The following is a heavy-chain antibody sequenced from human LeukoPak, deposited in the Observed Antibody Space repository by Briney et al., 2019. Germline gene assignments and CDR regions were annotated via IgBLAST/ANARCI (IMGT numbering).Heavy chain of an antibody. Sequence: PSETLSLTCTVSGGSISSYYWSWIRQPPGKGLEWIGYIYYSGSTNYNPSLKSRVTISVDTSKNQFSLKLSPVTAADTAVYYCAGVNSSSNHYYYMDVWGKGTTVTVSS. V-gene: IGHV4-59*08. CDR3: AGVNSSSNHYYYMDV. CDR1: GGSISSYY. CDR2: IYYSGST. D-gene: IGHD6-6*01. J-gene: IGHJ6*03.